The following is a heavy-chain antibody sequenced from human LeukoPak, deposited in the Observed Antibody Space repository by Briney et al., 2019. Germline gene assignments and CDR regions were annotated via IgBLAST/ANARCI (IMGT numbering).Heavy chain of an antibody. V-gene: IGHV3-15*01. J-gene: IGHJ4*02. CDR3: TTDDRY. CDR1: AFSFSNAW. Sequence: GRSLRLSCAASAFSFSNAWMSWASHPPGKGLEWVGRIKTKTDAGTTDYAAPVKGRFTVSRDDSTNTLYLQMTGLKAEDTGMYYCTTDDRYWGQGILVTVSS. CDR2: IKTKTDAGTT.